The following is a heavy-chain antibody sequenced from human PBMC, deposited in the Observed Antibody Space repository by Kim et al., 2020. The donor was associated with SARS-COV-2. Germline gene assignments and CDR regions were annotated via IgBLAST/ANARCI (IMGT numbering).Heavy chain of an antibody. CDR2: ITASGANT. Sequence: GESLRLSCEASGFTFSNYALTWVRQAPGKGLEWVSSITASGANTYYADSVKGRFTISRDDSKNTLFLQMSSLRADDTALYYCAKGYSGWFFYDYWGQGTLVTVSS. CDR3: AKGYSGWFFYDY. D-gene: IGHD6-19*01. V-gene: IGHV3-23*01. J-gene: IGHJ4*02. CDR1: GFTFSNYA.